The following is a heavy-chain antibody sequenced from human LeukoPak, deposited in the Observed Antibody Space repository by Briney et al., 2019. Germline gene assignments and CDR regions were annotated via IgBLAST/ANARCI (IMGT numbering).Heavy chain of an antibody. J-gene: IGHJ4*02. CDR1: GFTFNSYA. Sequence: GGSLRLSCAASGFTFNSYAMSWVRQAPGKGLEWVSWISTSGSTLDYADSVKGRFTVSRDNARNSLYLQMNSLRAEDTAVYYCARDGPGYSLDYWGQGTLVTVSS. V-gene: IGHV3-48*03. CDR2: ISTSGSTL. D-gene: IGHD5-18*01. CDR3: ARDGPGYSLDY.